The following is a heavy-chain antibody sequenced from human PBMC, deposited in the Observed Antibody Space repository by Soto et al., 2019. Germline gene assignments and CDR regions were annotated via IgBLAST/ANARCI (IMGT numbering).Heavy chain of an antibody. CDR1: GGTFSSYA. V-gene: IGHV1-69*01. Sequence: QVQLVQSGAEVKKPGSSVKVSCKASGGTFSSYAISWVRQAPGQGLEWMGGIIPIFGTANYAQKFQGRVTITADESTSTGYMELSSLRSEDTAVYYCERDPAVVGGNSISGADWGQGTLVTVSS. J-gene: IGHJ4*02. CDR3: ERDPAVVGGNSISGAD. D-gene: IGHD2-21*02. CDR2: IIPIFGTA.